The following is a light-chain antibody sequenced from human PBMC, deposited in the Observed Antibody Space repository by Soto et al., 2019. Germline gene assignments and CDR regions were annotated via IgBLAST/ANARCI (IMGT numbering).Light chain of an antibody. CDR3: QQYVTAFRS. CDR1: QSISSW. Sequence: DIQMPQSPSTLSASVGDRVTITCRASQSISSWLAWYQQKPGTAPKLLIYKASSLQSGVPSRFSGSGSGTEFTLTISSLQPDDFATYYCQQYVTAFRSFGQGTKVDIK. CDR2: KAS. J-gene: IGKJ1*01. V-gene: IGKV1-5*03.